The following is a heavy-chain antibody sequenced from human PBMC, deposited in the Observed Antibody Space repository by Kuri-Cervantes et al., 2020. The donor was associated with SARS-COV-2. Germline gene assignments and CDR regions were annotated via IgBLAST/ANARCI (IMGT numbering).Heavy chain of an antibody. CDR3: ARGHRSLTTIVVVITGWLTWFDP. CDR1: GGSISSYY. V-gene: IGHV4-59*12. J-gene: IGHJ5*02. CDR2: IYYSGST. Sequence: GSLRLSCTVSGGSISSYYWSWIRQPPGKGLEWIGYIYYSGSTNYNPSLKSRVTISVDTSKNQLSLKMSSVTAADTAVYYCARGHRSLTTIVVVITGWLTWFDPWGQGTLVTVSS. D-gene: IGHD3-22*01.